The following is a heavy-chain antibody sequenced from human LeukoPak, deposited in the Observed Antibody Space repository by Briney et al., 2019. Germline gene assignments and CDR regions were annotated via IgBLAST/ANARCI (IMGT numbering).Heavy chain of an antibody. CDR2: ISLAGQT. CDR1: GGSISGTNW. Sequence: SGTLSLTCGVSGGSISGTNWWSWVRQPPGQGLEWIGEISLAGQTNYNPSLNGRVTMSLDKSSNHLSLHLTSVTAADTATYYCSRESGPFCPFGYWGQGSLVIVSS. V-gene: IGHV4-4*02. D-gene: IGHD1-26*01. J-gene: IGHJ4*02. CDR3: SRESGPFCPFGY.